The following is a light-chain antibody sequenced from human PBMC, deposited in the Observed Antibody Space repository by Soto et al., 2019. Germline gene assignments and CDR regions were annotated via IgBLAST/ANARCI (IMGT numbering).Light chain of an antibody. CDR2: GAS. V-gene: IGKV3-20*01. CDR1: QSVSSSY. CDR3: QPYGGSPIT. J-gene: IGKJ5*01. Sequence: EIGWGQSQSALSWSPRKRETLSCRFSQSVSSSYLAWYQQKPGQAPTLLMSGASNRASGVPVRFSCSGSGTAFTLTLPRLEPEDFALPYCQPYGGSPITFGLGTRLEIK.